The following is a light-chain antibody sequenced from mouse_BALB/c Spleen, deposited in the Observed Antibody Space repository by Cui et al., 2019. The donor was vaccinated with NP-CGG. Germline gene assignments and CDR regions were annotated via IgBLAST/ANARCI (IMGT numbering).Light chain of an antibody. CDR1: TGAVTTSNY. J-gene: IGLJ1*01. V-gene: IGLV1*01. CDR3: ALWYSNHWV. CDR2: GTN. Sequence: QALVTQESALTTSPGETVTPTCRSSTGAVTTSNYANWVQEKPDHLFTGLIGGTNNRAPGVHARFSGSLIGDKGALTITGAQTEDEAIYFCALWYSNHWVFGGGTKLTVL.